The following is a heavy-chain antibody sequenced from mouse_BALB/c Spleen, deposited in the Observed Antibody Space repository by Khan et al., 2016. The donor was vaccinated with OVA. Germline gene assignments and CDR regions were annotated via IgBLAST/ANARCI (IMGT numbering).Heavy chain of an antibody. CDR3: AKQYDLAMDY. J-gene: IGHJ4*01. D-gene: IGHD2-14*01. V-gene: IGHV9-2-1*01. Sequence: QIQLVQSGPDLKKPGETVRISCKASGYTFTDYSMNWVKQAPGKDVKWMGWINTETGEPTYADDFKGRFAFSLETSASTAYLQINNLKKEDTATYFCAKQYDLAMDYWGQGTSVTVSS. CDR1: GYTFTDYS. CDR2: INTETGEP.